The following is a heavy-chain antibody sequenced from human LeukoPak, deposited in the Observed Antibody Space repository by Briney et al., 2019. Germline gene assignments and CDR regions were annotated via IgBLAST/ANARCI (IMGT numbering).Heavy chain of an antibody. V-gene: IGHV4-31*03. CDR1: GGSISSGGYY. J-gene: IGHJ6*02. Sequence: SETLSFTCTVSGGSISSGGYYWSWIRQHPGKGLEWIGDIYYSGSTYYNPSLKSRVTISVDTSRNQFSLKLSSVTAADTAVYYCARAQGPSHFDWLTTYYYYGMDVWGQGTTVTVSS. CDR2: IYYSGST. CDR3: ARAQGPSHFDWLTTYYYYGMDV. D-gene: IGHD3-9*01.